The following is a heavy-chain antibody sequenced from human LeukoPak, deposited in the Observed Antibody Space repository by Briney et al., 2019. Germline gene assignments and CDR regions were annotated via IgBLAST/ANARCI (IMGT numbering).Heavy chain of an antibody. Sequence: PGGSLRLSCAASGFTFSSYAMHWVRQAPGKGLAWVAVISYDGSNKYYADSVKGRFTISRDNSKNTLYLQMNSLRAEDTAVYYCAREDEMGSSGWYRGSAFDIWGQGTMVTVSS. D-gene: IGHD6-19*01. CDR3: AREDEMGSSGWYRGSAFDI. CDR1: GFTFSSYA. V-gene: IGHV3-30-3*01. J-gene: IGHJ3*02. CDR2: ISYDGSNK.